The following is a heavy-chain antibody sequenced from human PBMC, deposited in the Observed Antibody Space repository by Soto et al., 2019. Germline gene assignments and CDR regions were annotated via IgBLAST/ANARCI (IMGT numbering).Heavy chain of an antibody. CDR1: GGSFSGYY. CDR2: INHSGST. J-gene: IGHJ5*02. D-gene: IGHD3-10*01. Sequence: KTSETLSLTCAVYGGSFSGYYWSWIRQPPGKGLEWIGEINHSGSTNYNPSLKSRVTISVDTSKNQFSLKLSSVTAADTAVYYCARVLLWFGELLYVRRYNWFDPWGQGTLVTVSS. CDR3: ARVLLWFGELLYVRRYNWFDP. V-gene: IGHV4-34*01.